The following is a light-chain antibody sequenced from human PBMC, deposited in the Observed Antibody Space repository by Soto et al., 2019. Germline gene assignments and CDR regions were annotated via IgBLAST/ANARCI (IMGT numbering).Light chain of an antibody. CDR1: QSVSSN. CDR2: GAS. V-gene: IGKV3-15*01. J-gene: IGKJ1*01. CDR3: QHYDSSRWT. Sequence: EIVMTQSPATLSVSPGERATLSCRASQSVSSNLAWYQQKPGQAPRLLIYGASTRATGVPARFSGSGSGTEFSLTISRLEPEDFAVYYCQHYDSSRWTFGLGTKVDIK.